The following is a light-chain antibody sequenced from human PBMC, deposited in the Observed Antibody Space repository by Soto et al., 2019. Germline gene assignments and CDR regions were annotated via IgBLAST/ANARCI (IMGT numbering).Light chain of an antibody. Sequence: QSALTQPPSASGSPGQSVTISCTGTSSDVGAYNFVSWYQQLPGKAPKLMIYAVTKRPSGVPDRFSGSKSGNTASLTVSGLQATDEADYYRSPYAGSNAFYVFGTGTKVTVL. CDR3: SPYAGSNAFYV. J-gene: IGLJ1*01. CDR2: AVT. CDR1: SSDVGAYNF. V-gene: IGLV2-8*01.